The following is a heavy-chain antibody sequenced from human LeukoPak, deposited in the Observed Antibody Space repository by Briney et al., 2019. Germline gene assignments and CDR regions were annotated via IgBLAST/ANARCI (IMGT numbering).Heavy chain of an antibody. V-gene: IGHV3-30*18. Sequence: PGGSLRLSCAASGFTLSTCGMHWVRQAPGEGLEWVAMISHDGNSKQYADFAKGRFTISRDNSKNTLYLEMNSLRTEDTAVYHCAKDLYDNDWYNYFDPWGQGALVTVSS. D-gene: IGHD5-24*01. J-gene: IGHJ5*02. CDR1: GFTLSTCG. CDR3: AKDLYDNDWYNYFDP. CDR2: ISHDGNSK.